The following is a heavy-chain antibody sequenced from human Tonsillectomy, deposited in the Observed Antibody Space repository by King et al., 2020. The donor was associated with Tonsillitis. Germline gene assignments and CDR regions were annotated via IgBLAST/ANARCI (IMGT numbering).Heavy chain of an antibody. CDR2: INPDSGDT. CDR1: GYTFTGHY. V-gene: IGHV1-2*02. CDR3: ATLAFRADNSAFRYLRH. Sequence: QLVQSGSQVKKPGASVTVTCQTSGYTFTGHYLHWVRQAPGQGLEWMGWINPDSGDTNHAQNFQGRVALTRATSISTAYMRLSSLRPDDTAVYYCATLAFRADNSAFRYLRHWGQGTQVTVS. J-gene: IGHJ1*01. D-gene: IGHD3-22*01.